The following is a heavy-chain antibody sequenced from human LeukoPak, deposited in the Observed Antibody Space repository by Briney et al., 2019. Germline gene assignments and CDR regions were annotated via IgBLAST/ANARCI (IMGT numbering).Heavy chain of an antibody. D-gene: IGHD3-16*01. CDR1: GCTFTGCY. V-gene: IGHV1-2*02. CDR3: ARVRVGEDLDY. CDR2: INPNSGGT. Sequence: ASVKVSCKASGCTFTGCYMHWVRQAPGQGLEWMGWINPNSGGTNYAQKFQGRVTMTRDASISAAYMELSRLTSDDTAVYYCARVRVGEDLDYWGQGTLVTVSS. J-gene: IGHJ4*02.